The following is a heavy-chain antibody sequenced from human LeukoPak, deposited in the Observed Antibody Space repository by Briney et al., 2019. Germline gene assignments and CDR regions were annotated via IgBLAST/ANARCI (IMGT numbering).Heavy chain of an antibody. J-gene: IGHJ6*03. V-gene: IGHV3-53*01. CDR2: IYSGGVT. CDR1: GFTVNNNY. D-gene: IGHD1-26*01. CDR3: ARASDRGSYYPYNYYYMDV. Sequence: GGSLRLSCAASGFTVNNNYMTWVRQAPGKGLEWVSLIYSGGVTYYTDSVKGRFTISRDSSKNTLFLQMNSLRTEDTAVYYCARASDRGSYYPYNYYYMDVWGKGTTVIISS.